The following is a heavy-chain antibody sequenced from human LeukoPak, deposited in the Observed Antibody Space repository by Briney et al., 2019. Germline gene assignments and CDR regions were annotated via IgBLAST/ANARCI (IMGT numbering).Heavy chain of an antibody. CDR2: IWYDGSKK. CDR1: GFTFSNYG. CDR3: ARGYSGYFYY. Sequence: GGSLRLSCAASGFTFSNYGMHWVRQAPGKGLEWVAVIWYDGSKKYYADSVKGRFTISRDNAKNTLYLQMNSLRAEDTAVYYCARGYSGYFYYWGQGTLVTVSS. V-gene: IGHV3-33*03. J-gene: IGHJ4*02. D-gene: IGHD5-12*01.